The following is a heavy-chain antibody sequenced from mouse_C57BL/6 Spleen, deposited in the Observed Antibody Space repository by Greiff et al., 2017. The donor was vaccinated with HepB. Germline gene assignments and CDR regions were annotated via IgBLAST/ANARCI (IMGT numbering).Heavy chain of an antibody. V-gene: IGHV14-4*01. Sequence: EVKLQESGAELVRPGASVKLSCTASGFNIKDDYMHWVKQRPEQGLEWIGWIDPENGDTEYASKFQGKATITADTSSNTAYLQLSSLTSEDTAVYYCTTLSYYSNSAWFAYWGQGTLVTVSA. CDR1: GFNIKDDY. CDR3: TTLSYYSNSAWFAY. D-gene: IGHD2-5*01. J-gene: IGHJ3*01. CDR2: IDPENGDT.